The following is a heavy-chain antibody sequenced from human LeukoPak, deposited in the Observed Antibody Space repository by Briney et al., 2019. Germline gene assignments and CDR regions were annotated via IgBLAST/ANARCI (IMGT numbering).Heavy chain of an antibody. V-gene: IGHV3-21*01. CDR1: GFTFSSYT. Sequence: GGSLRLSCAASGFTFSSYTMNWVRQAPGKGLEWVSSISGSSYYIYYADSVKGRFTISRDNAKNSLYLQMNSLRAEDTAVYYCARGAARMVEMGTIISFEYWGQGTLVTVSS. CDR3: ARGAARMVEMGTIISFEY. D-gene: IGHD5-24*01. CDR2: ISGSSYYI. J-gene: IGHJ4*02.